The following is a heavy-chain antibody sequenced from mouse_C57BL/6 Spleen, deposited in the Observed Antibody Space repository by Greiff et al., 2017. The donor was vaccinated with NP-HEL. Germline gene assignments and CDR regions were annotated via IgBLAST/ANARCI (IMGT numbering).Heavy chain of an antibody. CDR3: ARTIYYSNLAMDY. V-gene: IGHV1-55*01. D-gene: IGHD2-5*01. Sequence: VQLQQSGAELVKPGASVKMSCKASGYTFTSYWITWVKQRPGQGLEWIGDIYPGSGSTNYNEKFKSKATLTVDTSSSTAYMQLSSLTSEDSAVYYCARTIYYSNLAMDYWGQGTSVTVSS. CDR2: IYPGSGST. CDR1: GYTFTSYW. J-gene: IGHJ4*01.